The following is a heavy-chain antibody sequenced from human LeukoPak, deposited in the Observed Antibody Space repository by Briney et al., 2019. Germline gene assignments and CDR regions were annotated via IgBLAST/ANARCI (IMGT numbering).Heavy chain of an antibody. CDR1: GFTFSSYE. D-gene: IGHD3-10*02. CDR2: ISSGGSTI. CDR3: AAIGTTMIGGV. Sequence: PGGALRLSCASSGFTFSSYERNGVRQAPGKGREWVSYISSGGSTIYYADSLKDRFTISRDNPKHSLYLQMNNQKAYEAAGYDFAAIGTTMIGGVWGKGRTVTISS. V-gene: IGHV3-48*03. J-gene: IGHJ6*01.